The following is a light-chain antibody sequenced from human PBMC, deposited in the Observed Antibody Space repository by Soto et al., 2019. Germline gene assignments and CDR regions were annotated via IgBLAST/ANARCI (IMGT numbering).Light chain of an antibody. J-gene: IGKJ1*01. CDR1: QSIVSTY. V-gene: IGKV3-20*01. Sequence: EVVLTQSPGTLSLSPGERATLYCRTSQSIVSTYLAWYQQKPGQAPRLLMYGTSSRATGIPDRFSGSGSGTDFTLTISRLEPEDFAIYYCQQYSGSPPRTFGQWTKVEIK. CDR2: GTS. CDR3: QQYSGSPPRT.